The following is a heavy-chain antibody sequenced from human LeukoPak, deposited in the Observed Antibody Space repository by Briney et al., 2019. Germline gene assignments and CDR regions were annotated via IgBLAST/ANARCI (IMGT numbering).Heavy chain of an antibody. CDR2: ISGGGSST. V-gene: IGHV3-74*01. J-gene: IGHJ4*02. CDR1: GFTFSSYW. D-gene: IGHD1-7*01. Sequence: GGSLRLSCAASGFTFSSYWMHWVRQAPGKGLVWVSYISGGGSSTTYADSVKGRFTISRDNAKNTLDLQMNSLRAEDTAVYYCARGGWGTAIDYWAQGTLVTVSS. CDR3: ARGGWGTAIDY.